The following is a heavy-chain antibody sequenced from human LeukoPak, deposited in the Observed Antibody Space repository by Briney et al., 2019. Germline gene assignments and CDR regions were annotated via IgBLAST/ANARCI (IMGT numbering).Heavy chain of an antibody. J-gene: IGHJ6*02. V-gene: IGHV3-66*01. CDR1: GFTVSSNY. D-gene: IGHD3-10*01. CDR2: IYSGGST. CDR3: AKGLVTMVRGVRYYYYGMDV. Sequence: GGSLRLSCAASGFTVSSNYMSWVRQAPGKGLEWVSVIYSGGSTYYADSVKGRFTISRDNSKNTLYLQMNSLRAEDTAVYYCAKGLVTMVRGVRYYYYGMDVWGQGTTVTVSS.